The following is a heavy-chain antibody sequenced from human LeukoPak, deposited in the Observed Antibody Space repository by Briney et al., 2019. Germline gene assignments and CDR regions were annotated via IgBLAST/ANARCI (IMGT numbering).Heavy chain of an antibody. CDR2: IIPILGIA. J-gene: IGHJ3*02. Sequence: ASVKVSCKASGGTFSSYAISWVRQAPGQGLEWRGRIIPILGIANYAQKFQSRVTITADKSTSTGYMELSSVRSENTAVYYCARDHWQALDAFDIWGQGTMVTVSS. CDR1: GGTFSSYA. CDR3: ARDHWQALDAFDI. D-gene: IGHD1-1*01. V-gene: IGHV1-69*04.